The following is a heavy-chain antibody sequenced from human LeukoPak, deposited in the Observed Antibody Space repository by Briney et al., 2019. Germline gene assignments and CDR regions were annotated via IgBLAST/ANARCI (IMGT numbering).Heavy chain of an antibody. V-gene: IGHV3-23*01. CDR3: ARDPNGDYIGAFDM. CDR1: GFTFSTYA. J-gene: IGHJ3*02. D-gene: IGHD4-17*01. Sequence: AGSLRLSCTASGFTFSTYAMMWVRQIPGKGLEWVSSITAGSGSALYADSVKGRFTISRDDSKHTLFLQMNSLRAENTAVYYCARDPNGDYIGAFDMWGPGTMVTVSS. CDR2: ITAGSGSA.